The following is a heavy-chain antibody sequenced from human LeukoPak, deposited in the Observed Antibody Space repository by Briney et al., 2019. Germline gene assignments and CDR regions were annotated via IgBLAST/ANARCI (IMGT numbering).Heavy chain of an antibody. CDR1: GGSFSGYY. D-gene: IGHD5-18*01. CDR2: INHSGST. V-gene: IGHV4-34*01. CDR3: ARLESGAMGY. J-gene: IGHJ4*02. Sequence: SETLSLTCAVSGGSFSGYYWSWIRQPPGKGLEWIGEINHSGSTNYNPSLKSRVTISVDTSKNQFSLKLSSVTAADTAVYYCARLESGAMGYWGQGTLVTVSS.